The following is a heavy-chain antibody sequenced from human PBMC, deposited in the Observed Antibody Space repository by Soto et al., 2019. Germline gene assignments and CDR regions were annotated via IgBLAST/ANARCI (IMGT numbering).Heavy chain of an antibody. CDR2: IYYSGST. CDR1: GGYISNYY. Sequence: SEILSLTCTVCGGYISNYYWSWIRQPPGKGLEWIGYIYYSGSTNYNPSLKSRVTISVDTSKNQFSLKLSSVTAADTAVYYCARRYGGTFDYWGQGTLVTV. J-gene: IGHJ4*02. CDR3: ARRYGGTFDY. V-gene: IGHV4-59*08. D-gene: IGHD2-15*01.